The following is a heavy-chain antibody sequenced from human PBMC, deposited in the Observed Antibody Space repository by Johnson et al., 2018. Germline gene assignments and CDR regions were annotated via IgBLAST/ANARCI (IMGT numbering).Heavy chain of an antibody. CDR1: GFTFSDYA. J-gene: IGHJ6*03. Sequence: QVQLQESGGGVVQPGRSLRLSCAASGFTFSDYAMHWVRQAPGQGLEWVALTSYDGRNKYYADSVQGRFTITRDNSKNTLYPQMNSRRADDTALYYFAKGGGEYYYFYMDVWGKGTTVTVSS. CDR3: AKGGGEYYYFYMDV. D-gene: IGHD3-16*01. CDR2: TSYDGRNK. V-gene: IGHV3-30*04.